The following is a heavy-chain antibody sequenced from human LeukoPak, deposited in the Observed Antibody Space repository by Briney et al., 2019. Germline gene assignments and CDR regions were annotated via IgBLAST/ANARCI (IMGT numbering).Heavy chain of an antibody. D-gene: IGHD5-24*01. CDR2: INTNTGNP. V-gene: IGHV7-4-1*02. Sequence: ASVKVSCKASGYTLTSYAMNWVRQAPGQGLEWMGWINTNTGNPTYAQGFTGRFVFSLDTSVSTAYLQISSLKAEDTAVYYCARESGDGYNPPLDYWGQGTLVTVSS. CDR3: ARESGDGYNPPLDY. J-gene: IGHJ4*02. CDR1: GYTLTSYA.